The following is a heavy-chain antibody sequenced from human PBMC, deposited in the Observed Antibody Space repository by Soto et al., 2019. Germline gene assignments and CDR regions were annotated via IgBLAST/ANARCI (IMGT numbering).Heavy chain of an antibody. Sequence: SETLSLTCAVYGGSFSGYYWSWIRQPPGKGLEWIGEINHSGSTNYNPSLKSRVTISVDTSKNRFSLKLSSVTAADTAVYYCARLIVQRDDQHRDFKAVSGRGTTVTVSS. D-gene: IGHD2-21*01. CDR1: GGSFSGYY. CDR3: ARLIVQRDDQHRDFKAV. CDR2: INHSGST. V-gene: IGHV4-34*01. J-gene: IGHJ6*03.